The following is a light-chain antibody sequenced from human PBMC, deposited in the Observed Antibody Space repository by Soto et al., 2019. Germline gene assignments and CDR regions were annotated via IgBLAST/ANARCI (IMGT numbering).Light chain of an antibody. Sequence: QSVLTQPPPASGSPGQSVTISCTRTKNDIGVYDFVSWYQHHPGKAPRLIIYEVVQRPSGVPDRFSGSKSGNTASLTVSGLQAADEADYFCKSYAGSNTYVFGSGTKVTVL. CDR1: KNDIGVYDF. V-gene: IGLV2-8*01. CDR2: EVV. CDR3: KSYAGSNTYV. J-gene: IGLJ1*01.